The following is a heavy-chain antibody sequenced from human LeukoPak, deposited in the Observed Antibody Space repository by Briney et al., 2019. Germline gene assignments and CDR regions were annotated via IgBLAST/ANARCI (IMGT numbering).Heavy chain of an antibody. J-gene: IGHJ4*02. Sequence: GGSLRLSCAASGFTFSSYAMHWVRQAPGKGLEWVAVISYDGSNKYYADSVKGRFTISRDNSKNTLYLEMSSLRADDTAVYYCAKDRIAVAYFRVKFDYWGQGPLVTVSS. CDR1: GFTFSSYA. V-gene: IGHV3-30*14. D-gene: IGHD6-19*01. CDR2: ISYDGSNK. CDR3: AKDRIAVAYFRVKFDY.